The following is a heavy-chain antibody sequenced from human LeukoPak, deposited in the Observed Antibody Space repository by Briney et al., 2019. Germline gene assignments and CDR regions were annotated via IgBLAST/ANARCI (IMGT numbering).Heavy chain of an antibody. Sequence: SETLSLTCTVSGGSISSYYWSWIRQPPGKGLEWIGYIYYSGSTNYNPSLKSRVTISVDTSKNQFSLKLSSVTAADTTVYYCASGVPDYDSSGYYLYYWGQGTLVTVSS. CDR3: ASGVPDYDSSGYYLYY. D-gene: IGHD3-22*01. V-gene: IGHV4-59*08. CDR1: GGSISSYY. J-gene: IGHJ4*02. CDR2: IYYSGST.